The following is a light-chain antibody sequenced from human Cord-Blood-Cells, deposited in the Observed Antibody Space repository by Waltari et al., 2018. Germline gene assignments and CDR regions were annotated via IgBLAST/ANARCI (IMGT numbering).Light chain of an antibody. CDR3: CSYAGSYTGV. CDR2: YVS. Sequence: QSALTQPRSVSGSPGQSVTISCTGTSSDVGGYNYVSWYQQHPGKAPKLMIYYVSKRPSGVPDRFSGSKSGNTASLTISGPQAEDEADYYCCSYAGSYTGVFGTGTKVTVL. J-gene: IGLJ1*01. V-gene: IGLV2-11*01. CDR1: SSDVGGYNY.